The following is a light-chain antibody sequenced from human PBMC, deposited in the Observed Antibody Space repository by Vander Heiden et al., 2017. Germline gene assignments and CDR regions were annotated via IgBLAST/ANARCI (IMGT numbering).Light chain of an antibody. Sequence: SSLLPQAPSVSGAAGQTAWITCGGNSIEEKSVHWDPQKPRQAPGLLIYDDTDRPSGSPDRFSGSNSGNTATLTITRVEAGDEADFYCQVWDSNSDHLVVFGGGTKLTVL. J-gene: IGLJ2*01. CDR2: DDT. V-gene: IGLV3-21*02. CDR1: SIEEKS. CDR3: QVWDSNSDHLVV.